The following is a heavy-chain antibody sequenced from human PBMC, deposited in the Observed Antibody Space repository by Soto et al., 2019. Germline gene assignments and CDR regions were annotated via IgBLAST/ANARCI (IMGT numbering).Heavy chain of an antibody. D-gene: IGHD3-10*01. CDR1: GGSFSGYY. CDR2: INHSGST. CDR3: ARGRVLWCGELHKWFDP. J-gene: IGHJ5*02. V-gene: IGHV4-34*01. Sequence: QVQLQQWGAGLLKPSETLSLTCAVYGGSFSGYYWSWIRQPPGKGLEWLGEINHSGSTNYNPSLKSRFTISVDTSKNQFALKLSSVTAADTAVYYCARGRVLWCGELHKWFDPWGQGTLVTVSS.